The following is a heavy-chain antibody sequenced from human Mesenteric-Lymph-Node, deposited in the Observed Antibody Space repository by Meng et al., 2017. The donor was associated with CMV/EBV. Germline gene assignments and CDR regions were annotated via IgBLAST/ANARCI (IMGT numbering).Heavy chain of an antibody. CDR3: ARVRYYESSGWFDS. V-gene: IGHV1-18*01. J-gene: IGHJ5*01. Sequence: SGYTFIMYVISWLRQAPGQGLEWMGWLSGYNGNTDYAQKFLGRVTMTTNTSTNTVYMDLRSLRSDDTAVYYCARVRYYESSGWFDSWGQGTLVTVSS. CDR2: LSGYNGNT. CDR1: GYTFIMYV. D-gene: IGHD3-22*01.